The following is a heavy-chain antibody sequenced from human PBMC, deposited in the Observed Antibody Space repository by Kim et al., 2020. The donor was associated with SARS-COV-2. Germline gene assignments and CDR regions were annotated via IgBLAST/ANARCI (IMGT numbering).Heavy chain of an antibody. Sequence: STNYNPSLKSRVTISVDTSKNQFSLKLSSVTAADTAVYYCAGLAADWFDPWGQGTLVTVSS. CDR2: ST. D-gene: IGHD2-15*01. CDR3: AGLAADWFDP. J-gene: IGHJ5*02. V-gene: IGHV4-59*01.